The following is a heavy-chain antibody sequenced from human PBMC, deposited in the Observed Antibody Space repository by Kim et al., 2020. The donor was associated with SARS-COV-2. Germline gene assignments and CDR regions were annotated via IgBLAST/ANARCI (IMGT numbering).Heavy chain of an antibody. Sequence: SVKVSCKASGGTFSSYAISWVRQAPGQGLEWMGGIIPIFGTANYAQKFQGRVTITADESTSTAYMELSSLRSEDTAVYYCASFSYYYDSSGYYPFDYWGQGTLVTVSS. CDR3: ASFSYYYDSSGYYPFDY. J-gene: IGHJ4*02. D-gene: IGHD3-22*01. CDR1: GGTFSSYA. CDR2: IIPIFGTA. V-gene: IGHV1-69*13.